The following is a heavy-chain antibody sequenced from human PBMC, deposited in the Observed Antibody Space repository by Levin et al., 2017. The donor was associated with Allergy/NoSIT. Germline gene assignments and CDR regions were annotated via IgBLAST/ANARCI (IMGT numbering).Heavy chain of an antibody. Sequence: SLKISCAASGFTFDDYAMHWVRQAPGKGLEWVSGISWNSGSIGYADSVKGRFTISRDNAKNSLYLQMNSLRAEDTALYYCAKDTGYSGYDYFDLWGRGTLVTVSS. CDR2: ISWNSGSI. D-gene: IGHD5-12*01. J-gene: IGHJ2*01. V-gene: IGHV3-9*01. CDR3: AKDTGYSGYDYFDL. CDR1: GFTFDDYA.